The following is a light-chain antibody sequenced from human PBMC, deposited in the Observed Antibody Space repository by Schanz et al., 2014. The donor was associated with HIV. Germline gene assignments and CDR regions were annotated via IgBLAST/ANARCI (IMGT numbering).Light chain of an antibody. CDR2: AAS. Sequence: DIQMTQSPSSLSASVGDRVTITCRASQGIGNDLGWYQQKPGKAPKRLIYAASSLQSGVPSRFIGSGSGTEFTLTISSLQPEDVATYYCQKYNSAKKFGQGTKVEIK. V-gene: IGKV1-17*01. CDR1: QGIGND. J-gene: IGKJ1*01. CDR3: QKYNSAKK.